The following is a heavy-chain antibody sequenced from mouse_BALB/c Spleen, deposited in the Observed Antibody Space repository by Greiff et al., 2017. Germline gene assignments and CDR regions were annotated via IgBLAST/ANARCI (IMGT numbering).Heavy chain of an antibody. V-gene: IGHV2-9*02. J-gene: IGHJ3*01. CDR2: IWAGGST. CDR1: GFSLTSYG. CDR3: ARHGNYLFAY. D-gene: IGHD2-1*01. Sequence: QVQLKESGPGLVAPSQSLSITCTVSGFSLTSYGVHWVRQPPGKGLEWLGVIWAGGSTNYNSALMSRLSISKDNSKSQVFLKMNSLQTDDTAMYYCARHGNYLFAYWGQGTLVTVSA.